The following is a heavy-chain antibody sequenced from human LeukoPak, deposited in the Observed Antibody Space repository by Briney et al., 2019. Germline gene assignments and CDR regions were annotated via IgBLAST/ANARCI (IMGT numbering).Heavy chain of an antibody. Sequence: SETLSLTCTVSGGSISSSSYYWGWIRQPPGKGLEWIGSIYYSGSTYYNPSLKSRVTISVDTSKNQFSLKLSSVTAADTAVYYCARDRDPSIVVVPAAWFDPWGQGTLVTVSS. CDR1: GGSISSSSYY. V-gene: IGHV4-39*07. J-gene: IGHJ5*02. CDR3: ARDRDPSIVVVPAAWFDP. CDR2: IYYSGST. D-gene: IGHD2-2*01.